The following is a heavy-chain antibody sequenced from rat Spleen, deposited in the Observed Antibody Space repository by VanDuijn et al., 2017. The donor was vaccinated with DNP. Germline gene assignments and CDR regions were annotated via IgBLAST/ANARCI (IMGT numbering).Heavy chain of an antibody. J-gene: IGHJ2*01. CDR1: GFTFSGNY. CDR3: KTDLSTGMG. D-gene: IGHD1-2*01. CDR2: ITYDGVGT. Sequence: EVQLVESGGGLVQPGGSLKLSCAGSGFTFSGNYMAWVRQAPTKGLEWVASITYDGVGTYYRDSVKGRFTISRDISKTSLYLQMASMRSVDTATYYCKTDLSTGMGWCQGVMVTVSS. V-gene: IGHV5-20*01.